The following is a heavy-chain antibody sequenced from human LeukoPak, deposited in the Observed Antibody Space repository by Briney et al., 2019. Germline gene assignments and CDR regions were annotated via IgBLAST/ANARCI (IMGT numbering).Heavy chain of an antibody. CDR3: ARRWRGGQFDY. Sequence: KPSETLSLTCSVSRGSISSSSYYWGWIRQPPGKGLEWIGSIHYSGRTYYNPSLKSRVTISVDTSKNHFSLKLSSVTAADAAVYYCARRWRGGQFDYWGQGTLVTVSS. D-gene: IGHD3-10*01. J-gene: IGHJ4*02. V-gene: IGHV4-39*07. CDR2: IHYSGRT. CDR1: RGSISSSSYY.